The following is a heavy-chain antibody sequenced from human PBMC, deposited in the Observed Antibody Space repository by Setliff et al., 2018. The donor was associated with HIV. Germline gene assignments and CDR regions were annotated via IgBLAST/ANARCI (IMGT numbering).Heavy chain of an antibody. Sequence: PGESLKISCAASGFSNSALHWVRQAPGKGLEWVGRIRSKANNYATEYGASVKGRFIISRDDSKNMAYLRMNSLRTEDTAIYYCTRHRGSFDYWGLGTLVTVSS. CDR1: GFSNSA. J-gene: IGHJ4*02. V-gene: IGHV3-73*01. CDR2: IRSKANNYAT. CDR3: TRHRGSFDY. D-gene: IGHD1-26*01.